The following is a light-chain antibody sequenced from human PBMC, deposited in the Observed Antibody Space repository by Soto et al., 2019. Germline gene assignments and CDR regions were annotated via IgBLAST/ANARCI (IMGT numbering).Light chain of an antibody. Sequence: DIQMTQSPCTLSASVGDRVTITCRASQSISSWLAWHQQKPGKAPKLLIYKASTLDSGVPSRFSGSGSGTEFTLTISSLQPDDFATYYCQQYKTYSSFGGGTKVDIK. J-gene: IGKJ4*01. CDR2: KAS. V-gene: IGKV1-5*03. CDR3: QQYKTYSS. CDR1: QSISSW.